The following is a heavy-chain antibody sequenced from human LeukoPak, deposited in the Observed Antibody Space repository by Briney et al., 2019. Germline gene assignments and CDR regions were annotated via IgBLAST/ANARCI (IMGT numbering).Heavy chain of an antibody. CDR2: INPDSGGT. D-gene: IGHD4-23*01. Sequence: ASVKVSCRASGYTFTGYYMHWVRQAPGQGLEWMGWINPDSGGTNNAQKFQGRVTMTRDTSISTAYMELSRLRSDDTAVYYCARQFGGNSEFDYWGQGTLVTVSS. V-gene: IGHV1-2*02. J-gene: IGHJ4*02. CDR3: ARQFGGNSEFDY. CDR1: GYTFTGYY.